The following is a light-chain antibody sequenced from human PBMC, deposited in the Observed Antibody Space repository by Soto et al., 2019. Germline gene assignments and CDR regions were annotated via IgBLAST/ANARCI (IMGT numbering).Light chain of an antibody. Sequence: EIVMTQSPVTLSVSPGARVTLSCRASQTISSDYLAWYQQKPGQAPRLLIYDASNRATGIPARFSGSGSGTDFTLTISRLEPEDFAVYDCHQCYSSRTFGQGTKVDIK. CDR2: DAS. V-gene: IGKV3-20*01. CDR1: QTISSDY. CDR3: HQCYSSRT. J-gene: IGKJ1*01.